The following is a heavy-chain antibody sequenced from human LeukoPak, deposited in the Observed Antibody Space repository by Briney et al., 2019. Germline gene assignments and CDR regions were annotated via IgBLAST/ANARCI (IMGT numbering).Heavy chain of an antibody. Sequence: ASVKVSCKASGYTFTSYGISWVRQAPGQGVEWMGWISAYNGNTNYAQKLHGRVTMTTDTSTSTAYMELRSLRSDDTAVYYCARDSELAAAGTEGFDYWGQGTLVTVSS. CDR3: ARDSELAAAGTEGFDY. D-gene: IGHD6-13*01. CDR1: GYTFTSYG. V-gene: IGHV1-18*01. CDR2: ISAYNGNT. J-gene: IGHJ4*02.